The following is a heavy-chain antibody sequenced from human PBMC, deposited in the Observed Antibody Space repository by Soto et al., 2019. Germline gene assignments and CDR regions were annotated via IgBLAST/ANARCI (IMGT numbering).Heavy chain of an antibody. V-gene: IGHV1-46*01. Sequence: ASVKVSCKASGYTFTSYYMHWARQAPGQGLEWMGIINPSGGSTSYAQKFQGRVTMTRDTSTSTVYMELSSLRSEDTAVYYCARSGEVAAAGASYYYYGMDVWGQGTTVTVSS. CDR3: ARSGEVAAAGASYYYYGMDV. J-gene: IGHJ6*02. D-gene: IGHD6-13*01. CDR2: INPSGGST. CDR1: GYTFTSYY.